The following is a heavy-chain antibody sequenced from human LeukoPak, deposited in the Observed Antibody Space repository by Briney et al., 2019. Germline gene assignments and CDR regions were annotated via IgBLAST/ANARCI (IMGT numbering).Heavy chain of an antibody. CDR2: IRYDGSNK. CDR3: AKTGEQWLGYFDY. J-gene: IGHJ4*02. V-gene: IGHV3-30*02. CDR1: GFTFSSYG. D-gene: IGHD6-19*01. Sequence: GGSLRLSCAASGFTFSSYGMRWVRQAPGKGLEWVAFIRYDGSNKYYADSVKGRFTISRDNSKNTLYLQMNSLRAEDTAVYYCAKTGEQWLGYFDYWGQGTLVTVSS.